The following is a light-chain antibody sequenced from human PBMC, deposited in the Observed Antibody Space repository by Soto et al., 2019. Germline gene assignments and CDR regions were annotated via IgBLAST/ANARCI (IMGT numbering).Light chain of an antibody. V-gene: IGLV2-14*02. CDR1: SHDIGSYTL. J-gene: IGLJ1*01. CDR3: SSYTSGSSHYV. Sequence: QSALTQPASVSGSLGQSITITCTGTSHDIGSYTLVSWYQHHPGRAPKLIIYGVTNRPSGVSNRFSGSKSGNTASLTISGLQAEDEADYHCSSYTSGSSHYVFGTGTKLTVL. CDR2: GVT.